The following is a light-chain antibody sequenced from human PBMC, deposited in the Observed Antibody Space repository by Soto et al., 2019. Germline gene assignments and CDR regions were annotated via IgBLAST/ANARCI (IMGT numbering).Light chain of an antibody. Sequence: QSVLTQPASVSGSPGQSITLSCTGTSSDVGNYKYVSWYQQHPGKAPRLVIYDVTDRPSGVSNRFSGSKSGNTAFLTISGLQAEDEADYYCSSYTTTSPVIFGGGTKLTVL. CDR2: DVT. CDR3: SSYTTTSPVI. V-gene: IGLV2-14*03. CDR1: SSDVGNYKY. J-gene: IGLJ2*01.